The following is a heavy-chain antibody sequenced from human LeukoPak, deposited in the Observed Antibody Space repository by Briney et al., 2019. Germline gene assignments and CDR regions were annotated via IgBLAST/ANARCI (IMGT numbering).Heavy chain of an antibody. V-gene: IGHV3-30*18. J-gene: IGHJ4*02. CDR3: AKDSVSSLPTPDY. Sequence: GGSLRLSCAASGFTFSSYGMHWVRQAPGKGLEWVAVISYDGSNKYYADSVKGRFTISRDNSKNTLYLQMNSLRAEDTAVYYCAKDSVSSLPTPDYWGQGTLVTVSS. CDR2: ISYDGSNK. D-gene: IGHD6-6*01. CDR1: GFTFSSYG.